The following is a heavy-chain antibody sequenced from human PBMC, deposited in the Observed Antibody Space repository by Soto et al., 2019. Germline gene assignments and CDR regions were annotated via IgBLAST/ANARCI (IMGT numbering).Heavy chain of an antibody. D-gene: IGHD3-16*01. Sequence: PGGSLRLSCAASGFTLRVTCMTWVRQAPGKGLEWVANMNPDGREKNYADSVKGRFTISRDNAGHSLYLQMNSLRDDDTAVYYCASEGIGYVWGECSNWAQGTMVTVSS. CDR2: MNPDGREK. V-gene: IGHV3-7*04. J-gene: IGHJ4*02. CDR1: GFTLRVTC. CDR3: ASEGIGYVWGECSN.